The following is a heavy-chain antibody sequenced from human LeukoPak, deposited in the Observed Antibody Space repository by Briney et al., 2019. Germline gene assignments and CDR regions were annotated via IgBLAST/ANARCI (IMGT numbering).Heavy chain of an antibody. Sequence: ASVKVSCKASGYTFTSYDINWVRQTTAQGLEWMGWMNPNSGNTGYAQKFQGRVTMTRNTSISTAYMELSSLRSEDTAVYYCARVIWGPVDYYYMDVWGKGTTVTVSS. CDR3: ARVIWGPVDYYYMDV. D-gene: IGHD3-16*01. CDR1: GYTFTSYD. CDR2: MNPNSGNT. V-gene: IGHV1-8*01. J-gene: IGHJ6*03.